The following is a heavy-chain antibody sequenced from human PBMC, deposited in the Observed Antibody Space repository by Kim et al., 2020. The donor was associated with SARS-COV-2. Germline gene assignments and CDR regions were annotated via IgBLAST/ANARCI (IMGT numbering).Heavy chain of an antibody. Sequence: GGSLRLSCAASGFTFSSYEMNWVRQAPGKGLEWVSYISSSGSTIYYADSVKGRFTISRDNAKNSLYLQMNSLRAEDTAVYYCASICSGGSCYPHDYWGQGTLVTVSS. V-gene: IGHV3-48*03. CDR3: ASICSGGSCYPHDY. CDR2: ISSSGSTI. D-gene: IGHD2-15*01. J-gene: IGHJ4*02. CDR1: GFTFSSYE.